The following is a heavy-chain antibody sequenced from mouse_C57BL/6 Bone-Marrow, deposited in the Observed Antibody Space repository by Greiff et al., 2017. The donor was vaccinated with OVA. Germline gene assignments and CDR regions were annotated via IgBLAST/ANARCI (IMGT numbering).Heavy chain of an antibody. Sequence: QVQLKQPGAELVKPGASVKLSCKASGYTFTSYWMHWVKQRPGQGLEWIGMIHPNSGSTNYNEKFKSKATLTVDKSSSTAYMQLSSLTSEDSAVYYCARGYYYGSSYPAWFAYWGQGTLVTVSA. D-gene: IGHD1-1*01. J-gene: IGHJ3*01. CDR1: GYTFTSYW. CDR2: IHPNSGST. V-gene: IGHV1-64*01. CDR3: ARGYYYGSSYPAWFAY.